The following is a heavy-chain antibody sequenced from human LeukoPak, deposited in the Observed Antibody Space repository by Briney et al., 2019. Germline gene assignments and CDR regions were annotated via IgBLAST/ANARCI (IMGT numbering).Heavy chain of an antibody. CDR1: GGSFSGYY. CDR2: INHSGST. J-gene: IGHJ4*02. CDR3: ASPFRAARLGY. Sequence: KPSETLSLTCAVYGGSFSGYYWSWIRQPPGKGLEWIGEINHSGSTNYNPSLKSRVTISVDTSKNQFSLKLSSVTAADTAVYYCASPFRAARLGYWGQGTLVTVSS. D-gene: IGHD6-6*01. V-gene: IGHV4-34*01.